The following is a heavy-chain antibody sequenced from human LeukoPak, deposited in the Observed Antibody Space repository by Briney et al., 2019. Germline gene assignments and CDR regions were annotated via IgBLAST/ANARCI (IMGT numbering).Heavy chain of an antibody. Sequence: PGGSLRLSCAASGFTFSSYSMNWVRQAPGKGLEWVSSISSSSSYIYYADSVKGRFTISRDNAKNSLYLQMNSLRAEDTAVYYCARAAAGTGTLDYWGQGTLVTVSS. V-gene: IGHV3-21*01. CDR1: GFTFSSYS. J-gene: IGHJ4*02. CDR3: ARAAAGTGTLDY. CDR2: ISSSSSYI. D-gene: IGHD6-13*01.